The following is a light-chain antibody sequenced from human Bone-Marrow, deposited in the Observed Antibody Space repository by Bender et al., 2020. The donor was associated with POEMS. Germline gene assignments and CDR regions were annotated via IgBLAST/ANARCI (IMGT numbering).Light chain of an antibody. Sequence: QSALTQPASVSGSPGQSITISCAGTSSDVGGSDFVSWYQQHPGKAPKLMIYDVSNRPSGVSNRFSGSKSGNTASLTISGLPAYDEAEYDGSSYTSSATYVVCSGGTNLA. V-gene: IGLV2-14*03. CDR2: DVS. CDR1: SSDVGGSDF. CDR3: SSYTSSATYVV. J-gene: IGLJ2*01.